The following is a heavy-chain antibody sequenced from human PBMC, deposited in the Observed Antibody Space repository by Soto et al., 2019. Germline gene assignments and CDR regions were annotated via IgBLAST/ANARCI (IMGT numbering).Heavy chain of an antibody. CDR1: GASISGFY. CDR3: VRDGTKSLRRWFDP. V-gene: IGHV4-4*07. D-gene: IGHD1-1*01. Sequence: SETLSLTCTVSGASISGFYWSWIRKSAGKGLEWIGRIYATGTTDYNPSLKSRVMMSVDTSKKQFSLKLRSVTAADTAVYYCVRDGTKSLRRWFDPSGQAISVTVST. J-gene: IGHJ5*02. CDR2: IYATGTT.